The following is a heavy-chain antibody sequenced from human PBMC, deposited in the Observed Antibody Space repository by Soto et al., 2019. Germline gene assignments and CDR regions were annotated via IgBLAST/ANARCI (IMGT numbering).Heavy chain of an antibody. CDR1: GGAISVYT. D-gene: IGHD2-21*02. CDR2: IYGSGSA. J-gene: IGHJ3*01. V-gene: IGHV4-59*01. CDR3: ARGQTVRAFEF. Sequence: PSETLSLTCTVSGGAISVYTWNWIRQAPGKGPEWLGYIYGSGSANYNPSLKSRLTISVDTSKNQFSLNLSSVTAADTAIYYCARGQTVRAFEFWGQGTKVPVSS.